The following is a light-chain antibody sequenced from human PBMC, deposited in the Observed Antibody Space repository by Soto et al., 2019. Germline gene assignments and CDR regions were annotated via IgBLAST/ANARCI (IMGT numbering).Light chain of an antibody. CDR3: QQYYSPPPT. J-gene: IGKJ2*01. CDR2: WAS. V-gene: IGKV4-1*01. Sequence: DIVMTQSPDSLPVSLGERATINCESSQSVLYSSNNKNYLAWYQQKPGQPPKLLIYWASTRESGVPDRFSGSGSGTDFTLTINSLQAEDVAVYYCQQYYSPPPTFGQGTKLEI. CDR1: QSVLYSSNNKNY.